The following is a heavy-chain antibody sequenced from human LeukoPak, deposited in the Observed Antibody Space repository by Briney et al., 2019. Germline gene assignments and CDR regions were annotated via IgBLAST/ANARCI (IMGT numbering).Heavy chain of an antibody. D-gene: IGHD6-19*01. J-gene: IGHJ4*02. CDR3: ARVEQWLVRGN. V-gene: IGHV3-48*01. CDR1: GFTFSSYS. CDR2: ISSSSSTI. Sequence: GGSLRLSCAASGFTFSSYSMNWVRQAQGKGLEWVSYISSSSSTIYYADSVRGRLTTLTVKAKNSLYLQMSSLRAEDTAVYYCARVEQWLVRGNWGQGNLVTVSS.